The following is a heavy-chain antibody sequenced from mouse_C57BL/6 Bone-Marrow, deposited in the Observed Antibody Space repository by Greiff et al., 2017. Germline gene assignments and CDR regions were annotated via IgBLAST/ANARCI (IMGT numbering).Heavy chain of an antibody. CDR2: INPNYGTN. D-gene: IGHD3-2*02. Sequence: EVQLQQSGPELVKPGASVKISCKASGYSFTDYNMNWVKQSNGKSLEWIGVINPNYGTNSYNQTFKGKATLTVAQSSSTAYMQLNSLTSEDSAVYYCARWGDSSGSYAMDYWGQGTSVTGSS. V-gene: IGHV1-39*01. J-gene: IGHJ4*01. CDR1: GYSFTDYN. CDR3: ARWGDSSGSYAMDY.